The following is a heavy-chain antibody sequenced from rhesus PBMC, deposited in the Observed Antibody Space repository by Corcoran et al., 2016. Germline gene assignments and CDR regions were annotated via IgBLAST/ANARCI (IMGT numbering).Heavy chain of an antibody. CDR2: IYGRGGSN. V-gene: IGHV4S14*01. J-gene: IGHJ4*01. D-gene: IGHD5-36*01. CDR3: GFSYGQY. CDR1: GYYSSSGYY. Sequence: QVQLQESGPGLVKPSETLSLTCAVSGYYSSSGYYWNWIHQPPGKGLEWIGSIYGRGGSNYLNPSLKSRVTLSVDTSKNQFSLKLSSVTAADTAVYYCGFSYGQYWGQGVLVTVSS.